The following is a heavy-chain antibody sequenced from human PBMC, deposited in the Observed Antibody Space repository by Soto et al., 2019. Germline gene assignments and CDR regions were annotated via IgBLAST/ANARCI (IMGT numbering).Heavy chain of an antibody. CDR2: IYPGDSDT. D-gene: IGHD5-18*01. Sequence: PGESLKISCKGSGYSFTSYRIGWVRQMPGKGLEWMGIIYPGDSDTRYSPSFQGQVTISADKSISTAYLQWSSLKASDTAMYYCARRRGYSYGVYYYGMDVWGQGTTVTVSS. CDR1: GYSFTSYR. CDR3: ARRRGYSYGVYYYGMDV. J-gene: IGHJ6*02. V-gene: IGHV5-51*01.